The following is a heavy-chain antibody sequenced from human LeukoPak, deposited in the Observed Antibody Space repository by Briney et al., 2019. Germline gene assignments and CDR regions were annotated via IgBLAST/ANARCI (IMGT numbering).Heavy chain of an antibody. Sequence: PGGSLRLSCAASGFTFSSYAMSWVRQSPGKGLEWVSVIGRGGGATYYADSVTGRFTISRDNSKNTLYLQMDSLRADDTAIYYCAKARGSSSSLAYFDYWGQGTLVTVSS. V-gene: IGHV3-23*01. CDR2: IGRGGGAT. D-gene: IGHD6-6*01. J-gene: IGHJ4*02. CDR1: GFTFSSYA. CDR3: AKARGSSSSLAYFDY.